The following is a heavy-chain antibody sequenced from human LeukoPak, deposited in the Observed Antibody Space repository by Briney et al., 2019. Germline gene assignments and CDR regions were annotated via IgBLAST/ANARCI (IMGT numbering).Heavy chain of an antibody. J-gene: IGHJ4*02. CDR2: ISSSSSYI. D-gene: IGHD3-10*01. CDR1: GFTFSSYS. CDR3: ARESRKLLWFGELVDY. V-gene: IGHV3-21*01. Sequence: NPGGPLRLSCAASGFTFSSYSMNWVRQAPGKGLEWVSSISSSSSYIYYADSVKGRFTISRDNAKNSLYLQMNSLRAEDTAVYYCARESRKLLWFGELVDYWGQGTLVTVSS.